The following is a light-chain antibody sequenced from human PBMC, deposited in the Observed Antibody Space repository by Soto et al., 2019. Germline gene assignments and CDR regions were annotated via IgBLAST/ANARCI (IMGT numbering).Light chain of an antibody. CDR1: SSNIGSNY. Sequence: QSVLSQSPSASGTPGQRVTISCSGSSSNIGSNYVFWYQQLPATAPKVLIYRNYQRPSGVPDRFSGSKSGSSASLAISGLRSADEADYYCAALYDSLRGWVFGGGTKLTVL. CDR3: AALYDSLRGWV. J-gene: IGLJ3*02. CDR2: RNY. V-gene: IGLV1-47*01.